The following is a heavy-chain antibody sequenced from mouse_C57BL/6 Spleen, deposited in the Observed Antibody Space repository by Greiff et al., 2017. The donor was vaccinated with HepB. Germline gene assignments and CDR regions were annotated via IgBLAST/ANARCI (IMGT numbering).Heavy chain of an antibody. CDR3: ARRGNGYFDV. V-gene: IGHV1-52*01. CDR2: IDPADSET. CDR1: GYTFTSYW. Sequence: QVQLQQSGAELVRPGSSVKLSCKASGYTFTSYWMHWVKQRPIQGLEWIGNIDPADSETHYNQKFKDKATLTVDKSSSTGYMQLSSLTSEDSAVYYCARRGNGYFDVWGTGTTVTVSS. J-gene: IGHJ1*03.